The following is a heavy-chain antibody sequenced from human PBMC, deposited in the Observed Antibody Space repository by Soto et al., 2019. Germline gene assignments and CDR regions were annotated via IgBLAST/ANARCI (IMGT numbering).Heavy chain of an antibody. CDR3: AKSSAGQFDY. D-gene: IGHD2-2*01. J-gene: IGHJ4*02. CDR2: LTSSSGSA. Sequence: EVQLLESGGDFVQPGGSLRLSCAASGFTFSSYAMTWVRQAPGKGLEWVSALTSSSGSAYYADSVKGRFTISRDNSKNTLYLQMNSLRAEDTAVYYCAKSSAGQFDYWGQGNLVTVSS. CDR1: GFTFSSYA. V-gene: IGHV3-23*01.